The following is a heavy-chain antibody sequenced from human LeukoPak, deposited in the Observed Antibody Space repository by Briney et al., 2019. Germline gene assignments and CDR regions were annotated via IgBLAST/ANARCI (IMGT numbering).Heavy chain of an antibody. CDR3: ARETGYYGSGSYYIF. CDR1: GYTFTSYD. Sequence: ASVKVSCKASGYTFTSYDINWVRQATGQGLEWMGWMNPNSGNTGYAQKFQGRVTMTRNTAISTAYMELSSLRSEDTAVYYCARETGYYGSGSYYIFWGQGTLVTVSS. D-gene: IGHD3-10*01. CDR2: MNPNSGNT. V-gene: IGHV1-8*01. J-gene: IGHJ4*02.